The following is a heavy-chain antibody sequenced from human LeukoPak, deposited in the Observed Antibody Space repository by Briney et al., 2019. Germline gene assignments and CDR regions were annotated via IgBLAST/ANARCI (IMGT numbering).Heavy chain of an antibody. CDR1: GGSISSYY. J-gene: IGHJ3*02. CDR3: AREQGAYTYLDAFDI. V-gene: IGHV4-59*01. Sequence: DPSETLSLTCTVSGGSISSYYWSWIRQPPGKGLEWIGYIYYSGSTNYNPSLKSRVTISVDTSKNQFSLKLSSVTAADTTVYYCAREQGAYTYLDAFDIWGQGTMVTVSS. CDR2: IYYSGST. D-gene: IGHD2-2*02.